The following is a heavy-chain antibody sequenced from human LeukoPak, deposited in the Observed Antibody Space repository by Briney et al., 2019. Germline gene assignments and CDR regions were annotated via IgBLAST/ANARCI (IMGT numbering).Heavy chain of an antibody. V-gene: IGHV3-48*03. Sequence: PGGSLRLSCAASGFTLSSYEMNCVRQAPGKGLEWVSYISSSGSTIYYADSVKGRFTSSRDNAKNSLYLQMNSLRAEDTAVYYCARDPITGTTGGYYWGQGTLVTVSS. CDR3: ARDPITGTTGGYY. CDR1: GFTLSSYE. J-gene: IGHJ4*02. CDR2: ISSSGSTI. D-gene: IGHD1-20*01.